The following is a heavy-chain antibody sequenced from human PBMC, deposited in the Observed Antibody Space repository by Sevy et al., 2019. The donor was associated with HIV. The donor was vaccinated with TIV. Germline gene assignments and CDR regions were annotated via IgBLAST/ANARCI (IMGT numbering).Heavy chain of an antibody. CDR3: ARGQGSSWYSYYYYYYGMDV. Sequence: ASVKVSCKASGYTFTSYDINWVRQATGQGLEWMGWMNPNSGNTGYAQKFQGRVTMTRNTSISTAYMGRSSLRSEDTAVYYWARGQGSSWYSYYYYYYGMDVWGQGTTVTVSS. CDR1: GYTFTSYD. D-gene: IGHD6-13*01. CDR2: MNPNSGNT. J-gene: IGHJ6*02. V-gene: IGHV1-8*01.